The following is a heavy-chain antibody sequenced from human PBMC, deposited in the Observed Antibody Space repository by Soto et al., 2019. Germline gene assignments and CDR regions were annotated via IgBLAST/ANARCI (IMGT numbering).Heavy chain of an antibody. Sequence: PGGSPGPSRAASGFTLRNLCLAWVREAPGKGLGWVAVIWYDGSNKYYADSVKGRFTISRDNSKNTLYLQMNSLRAEDTAVYYCARDFTVYGMDFWGQGTTVTVSS. J-gene: IGHJ6*02. CDR2: IWYDGSNK. V-gene: IGHV3-33*01. CDR1: GFTLRNLC. CDR3: ARDFTVYGMDF.